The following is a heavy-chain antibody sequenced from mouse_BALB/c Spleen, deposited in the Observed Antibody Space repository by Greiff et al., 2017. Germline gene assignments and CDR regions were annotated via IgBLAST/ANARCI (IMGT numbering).Heavy chain of an antibody. V-gene: IGHV1-69*02. Sequence: VQLQQPGAELVRPGASVKLSCKASGYTFTSYWINWVKQRPGQGLEWIGNIYPSDSYTNYNQKFKDKATLTVDKSSSTAYMQLSSPTSEDSAVYYCTRGGGNSYWYFDVWGAGTTVTVSS. CDR1: GYTFTSYW. J-gene: IGHJ1*01. CDR2: IYPSDSYT. CDR3: TRGGGNSYWYFDV. D-gene: IGHD2-1*01.